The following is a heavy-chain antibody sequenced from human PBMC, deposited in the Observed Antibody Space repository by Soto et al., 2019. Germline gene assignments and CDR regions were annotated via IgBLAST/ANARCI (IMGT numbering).Heavy chain of an antibody. D-gene: IGHD6-19*01. V-gene: IGHV3-23*01. CDR2: ISGSGGST. CDR1: GFTFSSYA. Sequence: GGSLRLSCAASGFTFSSYAVSWVRQAPGKGLEWVSAISGSGGSTHYADSVKGRFTISRDNSKNTLYVQMNSLRAEDTAVYYCAKDHVTYSSGPRRFQHWGQGTLVTVSS. CDR3: AKDHVTYSSGPRRFQH. J-gene: IGHJ1*01.